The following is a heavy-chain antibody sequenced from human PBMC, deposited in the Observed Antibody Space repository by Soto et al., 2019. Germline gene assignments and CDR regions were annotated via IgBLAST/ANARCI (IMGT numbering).Heavy chain of an antibody. J-gene: IGHJ4*02. CDR3: AKKYYDILTGYSTAHFDY. CDR1: GFTFSSYA. Sequence: GGSLRLSCAASGFTFSSYAMSWVRQAPGKGLEWVSAISGSGGSTYYADSVKGRFTISRDNSKNTLYLQMNSLRAEDTAVYYCAKKYYDILTGYSTAHFDYWGQVTLVTVSS. CDR2: ISGSGGST. D-gene: IGHD3-9*01. V-gene: IGHV3-23*01.